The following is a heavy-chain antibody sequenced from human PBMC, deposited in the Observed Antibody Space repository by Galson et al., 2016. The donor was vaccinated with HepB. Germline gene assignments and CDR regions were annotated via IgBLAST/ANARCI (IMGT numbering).Heavy chain of an antibody. CDR1: GYTFNDYY. J-gene: IGHJ4*02. Sequence: SVKVSCKASGYTFNDYYVHWVRQAPGRGLEWMGGIIPMFGTPNYAQKFQGRVTITADESTSTAYMEVSSLRYEDTAVYYCARGRIVTLNFESWGQGNLVTVSS. V-gene: IGHV1-69*13. CDR2: IIPMFGTP. CDR3: ARGRIVTLNFES. D-gene: IGHD2-15*01.